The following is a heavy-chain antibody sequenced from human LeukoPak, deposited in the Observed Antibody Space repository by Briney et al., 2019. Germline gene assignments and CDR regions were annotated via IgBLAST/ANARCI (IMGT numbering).Heavy chain of an antibody. CDR1: GYTFTNYE. CDR3: ARDYYGSGSYPKNDY. Sequence: ASVKVSCKASGYTFTNYEINWVRQATGQGLEWMGWMNPDSGDTAYAQKFQGRITLTRITSINTAYMELSSLRSEDTAVYYCARDYYGSGSYPKNDYWGQGTLVTVSS. J-gene: IGHJ4*02. D-gene: IGHD3-10*01. V-gene: IGHV1-8*01. CDR2: MNPDSGDT.